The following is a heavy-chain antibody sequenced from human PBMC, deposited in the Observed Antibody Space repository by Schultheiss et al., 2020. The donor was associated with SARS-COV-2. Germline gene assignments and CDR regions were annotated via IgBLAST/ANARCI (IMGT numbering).Heavy chain of an antibody. D-gene: IGHD3-22*01. CDR2: IYYSGST. J-gene: IGHJ4*02. V-gene: IGHV4-59*08. CDR1: GVSFSGYY. CDR3: ARQLYYYDSSGYYHYFDY. Sequence: SQTLSLTCAVYGVSFSGYYWSWIRQPPGKGLEWIGYIYYSGSTNYNPSLKSRVTISVDTSKNQFSLKLSSVTAADTAVYYCARQLYYYDSSGYYHYFDYWGQGTLVTVSS.